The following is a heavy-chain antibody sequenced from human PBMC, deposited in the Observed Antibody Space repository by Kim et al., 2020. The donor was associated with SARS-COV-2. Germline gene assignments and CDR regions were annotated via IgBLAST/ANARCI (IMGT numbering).Heavy chain of an antibody. CDR2: INTYNNET. Sequence: ASVKVSCKASGYTFENYGITWVRQAPGQGLECLGWINTYNNETHYAQKFQGRVSMTADRSTGITYLKLWNLRPDDSAIYYCAKDVWFGDSAPSWFDPWGQGTLVAVSS. D-gene: IGHD3-10*01. CDR3: AKDVWFGDSAPSWFDP. V-gene: IGHV1-18*04. CDR1: GYTFENYG. J-gene: IGHJ5*02.